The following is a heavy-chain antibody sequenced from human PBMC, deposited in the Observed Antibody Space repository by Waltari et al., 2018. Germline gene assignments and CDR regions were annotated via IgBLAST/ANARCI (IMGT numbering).Heavy chain of an antibody. J-gene: IGHJ5*02. D-gene: IGHD3-3*01. Sequence: QVQLQQWGAGLLKPSETLSLTCAVYGGSFSGYYWSWIRQPPGKGLEWIGEINHSGSTNYNPSLKSRVTISVDTSKNQFSLKLSSVTAADTAVYYCALFHSYDFWSGYYVDWFDPWGQGTLVTVSS. CDR1: GGSFSGYY. CDR2: INHSGST. V-gene: IGHV4-34*01. CDR3: ALFHSYDFWSGYYVDWFDP.